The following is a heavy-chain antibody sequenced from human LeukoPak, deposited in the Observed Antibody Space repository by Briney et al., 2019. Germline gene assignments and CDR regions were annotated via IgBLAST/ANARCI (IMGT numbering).Heavy chain of an antibody. CDR2: IKSKTDGGTT. CDR1: GFTFSNAW. D-gene: IGHD2-15*01. J-gene: IGHJ4*02. V-gene: IGHV3-15*01. CDR3: TNPQRYCSGGSCYRFDY. Sequence: PGGSLRLSCAASGFTFSNAWMSWVRQAPGKGLEWVGRIKSKTDGGTTDYAAPVKGRFTISRDDSKNTLYLQMNSLKTEDTAVYYCTNPQRYCSGGSCYRFDYWGQGTLVTVSS.